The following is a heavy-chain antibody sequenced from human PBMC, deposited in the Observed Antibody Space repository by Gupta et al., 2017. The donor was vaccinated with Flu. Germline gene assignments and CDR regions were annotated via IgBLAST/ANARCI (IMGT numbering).Heavy chain of an antibody. J-gene: IGHJ5*02. Sequence: VESGGDSVKTGRSLRLSCAASGFAIGDYFMAWVRQSPGRRLQWLAFISEDGTWTHYADAVRGRFTISRDTAENSIWLDMDNLEVDDTAVYYCTRVVDGRASWARFDMGGRGTRVSVS. V-gene: IGHV3-11*05. CDR3: TRVVDGRASWARFDM. CDR1: GFAIGDYF. CDR2: ISEDGTWT. D-gene: IGHD5-12*01.